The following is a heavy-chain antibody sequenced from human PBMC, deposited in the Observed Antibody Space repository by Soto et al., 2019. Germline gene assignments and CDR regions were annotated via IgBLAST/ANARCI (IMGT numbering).Heavy chain of an antibody. CDR2: ISGYNGDT. CDR1: GYTFTRYG. J-gene: IGHJ6*02. Sequence: QGQLVQSGGEAKKPGASVKVSCKASGYTFTRYGISWVRQAPGQGLEWMGWISGYNGDTNYAQKFKGRVTMTIDTSTSTAYMERRSLTPDDTDVEYFAENGRRPYYYSGMDVWGQGNTVTVSS. CDR3: AENGRRPYYYSGMDV. V-gene: IGHV1-18*01. D-gene: IGHD2-8*01.